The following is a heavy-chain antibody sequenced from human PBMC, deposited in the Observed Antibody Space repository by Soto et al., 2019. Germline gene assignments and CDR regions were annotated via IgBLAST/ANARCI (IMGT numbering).Heavy chain of an antibody. D-gene: IGHD3-10*01. CDR2: INAANGDT. V-gene: IGHV1-3*01. J-gene: IGHJ4*02. CDR1: GYTFNKYP. Sequence: QVHLVQSGPEVKEPGASVKVSCKASGYTFNKYPMHWVRQAPGQGLEWMGWINAANGDTGYSQKFQGRVTLTRDTSASTDYMELSSLRSEDTAVYYCARKDYYGSGIYYFDYWGQGTLVTVSS. CDR3: ARKDYYGSGIYYFDY.